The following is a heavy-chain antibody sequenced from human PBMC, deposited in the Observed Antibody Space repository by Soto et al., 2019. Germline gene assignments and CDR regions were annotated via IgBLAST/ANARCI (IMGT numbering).Heavy chain of an antibody. CDR1: GYTFTSYG. CDR3: ATVRSGGSY. J-gene: IGHJ4*02. V-gene: IGHV1-18*01. Sequence: ASVTVSCQASGYTFTSYGISWVRQAPGQGLEWMGWISAYNGNTNYARKLQGRVTMTTDTSTSTAYMELRSLRSEDTAVYYCATVRSGGSYWGQGTLVTVSS. CDR2: ISAYNGNT. D-gene: IGHD2-15*01.